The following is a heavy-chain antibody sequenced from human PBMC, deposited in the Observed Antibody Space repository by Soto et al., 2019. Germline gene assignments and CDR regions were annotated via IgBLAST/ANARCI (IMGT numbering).Heavy chain of an antibody. J-gene: IGHJ6*02. D-gene: IGHD1-26*01. CDR2: LNPNSGDT. V-gene: IGHV1-8*01. CDR1: GYTFSSYD. CDR3: ARARVPHSDYVYYGMDV. Sequence: ASVKVSCKASGYTFSSYDINWVRQATGQGLEWMGWLNPNSGDTGYAQKFQGRVTLTRNTSINTAYIELSSLTSDDTAVYYCARARVPHSDYVYYGMDVWGQGTTVTVSS.